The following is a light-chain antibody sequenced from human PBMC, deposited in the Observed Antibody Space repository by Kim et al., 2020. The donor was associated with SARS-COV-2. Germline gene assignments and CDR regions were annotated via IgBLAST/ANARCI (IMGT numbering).Light chain of an antibody. CDR1: KLGDKH. CDR3: QAWDTNTTYV. CDR2: QDN. V-gene: IGLV3-1*01. J-gene: IGLJ1*01. Sequence: SYELTQPPSVSVSPGQTASITCSGDKLGDKHACWYQQKPGQSPVLVIYQDNKRPSGIPERFSGSNSGNTATLTISGTQAMDEADYYCQAWDTNTTYVFGTGTKVTVL.